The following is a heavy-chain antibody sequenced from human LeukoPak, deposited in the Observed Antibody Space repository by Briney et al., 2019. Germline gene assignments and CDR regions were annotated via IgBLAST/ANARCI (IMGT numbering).Heavy chain of an antibody. Sequence: GGSLRLSCATSGFTFSTFWMHWVRQAPGKGLVWVSRINHDGSSTNYADSVKGRFTISRDNAKNTLYLQMNSLRAEDTAVYYCARGSHYYDSSGPPFDYWGQGTLVTVSS. D-gene: IGHD3-22*01. CDR3: ARGSHYYDSSGPPFDY. CDR2: INHDGSST. V-gene: IGHV3-74*01. CDR1: GFTFSTFW. J-gene: IGHJ4*02.